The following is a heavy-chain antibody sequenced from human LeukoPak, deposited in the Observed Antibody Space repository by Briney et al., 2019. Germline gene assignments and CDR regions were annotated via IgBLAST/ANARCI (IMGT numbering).Heavy chain of an antibody. V-gene: IGHV1-18*01. J-gene: IGHJ6*03. CDR3: ARDGDYYDSSGYYYGYYYYYMDV. CDR1: GYTFRQYS. Sequence: ASVKVSCKASGYTFRQYSISWVRQAPGKGFEWMGWVSAYNGNTNYAQKLQGRVTMTTDTSTSTAYMELRSLRSDDTAVYYCARDGDYYDSSGYYYGYYYYYMDVWGKGTTVTISS. D-gene: IGHD3-22*01. CDR2: VSAYNGNT.